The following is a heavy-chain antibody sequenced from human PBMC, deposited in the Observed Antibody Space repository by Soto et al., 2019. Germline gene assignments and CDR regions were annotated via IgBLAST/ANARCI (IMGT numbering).Heavy chain of an antibody. D-gene: IGHD6-13*01. Sequence: QVQLVESGGGVVQPGRSLRLSCAASGFTFRSYAMDWVSQAPGKGLEWVAVISYDGTNKYYADSVKGRFTISRDNSKNTLSLQMNSLRPDDTAVYYCARGDSNSWSDFWGQGTLVTVSS. V-gene: IGHV3-30*01. CDR3: ARGDSNSWSDF. CDR2: ISYDGTNK. CDR1: GFTFRSYA. J-gene: IGHJ4*02.